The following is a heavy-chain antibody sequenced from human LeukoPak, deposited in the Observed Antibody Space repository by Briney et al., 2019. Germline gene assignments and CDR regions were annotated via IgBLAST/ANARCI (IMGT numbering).Heavy chain of an antibody. CDR2: MNPNSGNT. J-gene: IGHJ6*03. V-gene: IGHV1-8*03. Sequence: ASVKVSCKASGYTFTSYDINWVRQATGQGLEWMGWMNPNSGNTGYAQKFQGRVTITRNTSISTAYMELSSLRSEDTAVYYCARGIGGTYYCYYYYMDVWGKGTTVTVSS. D-gene: IGHD1-26*01. CDR3: ARGIGGTYYCYYYYMDV. CDR1: GYTFTSYD.